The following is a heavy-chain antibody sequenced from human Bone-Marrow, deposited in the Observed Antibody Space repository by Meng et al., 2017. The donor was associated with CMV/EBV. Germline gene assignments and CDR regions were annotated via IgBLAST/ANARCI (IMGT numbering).Heavy chain of an antibody. CDR3: ARDPSTPYDFWSGYSLETDY. D-gene: IGHD3-3*01. CDR2: ISYDGSNK. V-gene: IGHV3-30*04. CDR1: FSSYA. J-gene: IGHJ4*02. Sequence: FSSYAMHWVRQAPGKGLEWVVVISYDGSNKYYADSVKGRFTISRDNSKNTLYLQMNSLRAEDTAVYYCARDPSTPYDFWSGYSLETDYWGQGTLVTVSS.